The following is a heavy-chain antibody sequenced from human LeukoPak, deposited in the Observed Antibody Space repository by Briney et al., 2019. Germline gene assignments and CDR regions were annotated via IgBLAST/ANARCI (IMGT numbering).Heavy chain of an antibody. V-gene: IGHV3-23*01. D-gene: IGHD2-21*02. Sequence: PGGSLRLSCEASGFTFNNYALAWVRRSPGKGLEWVSGITGSGGHTYYAHSVKGRFTISRDNSKNTLYLQMYSLRAEDTAVYYCTKDLTDFHYYYTDVWGKGTTVIVSS. J-gene: IGHJ6*03. CDR3: TKDLTDFHYYYTDV. CDR2: ITGSGGHT. CDR1: GFTFNNYA.